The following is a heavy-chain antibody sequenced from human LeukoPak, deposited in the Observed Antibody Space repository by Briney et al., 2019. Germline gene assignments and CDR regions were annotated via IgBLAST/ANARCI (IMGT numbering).Heavy chain of an antibody. CDR3: ARGGRVGGA. CDR2: IKEDGSET. D-gene: IGHD1-26*01. J-gene: IGHJ5*02. Sequence: GGSLRLSCAASGFTFTSFWMSWVRQAPGKGLEWVAVIKEDGSETYYVDSVKGRFTISKDNAKNLLDLQMNSLRAEDTAVYYCARGGRVGGAWGQGTLVTVSS. CDR1: GFTFTSFW. V-gene: IGHV3-7*01.